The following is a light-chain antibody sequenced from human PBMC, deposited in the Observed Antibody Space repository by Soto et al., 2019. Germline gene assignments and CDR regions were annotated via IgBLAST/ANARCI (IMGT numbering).Light chain of an antibody. CDR2: AAS. Sequence: DIQMTQSPSSLSASVGDRVTITCRASQSISSYLNWYQQKPGKAPKLLIYAASSLQSGVPSRLSGSGSGTDFTLTIRSLQPADFATYYCQQSYSTPPTFGQGTRLESK. V-gene: IGKV1-39*01. J-gene: IGKJ5*01. CDR1: QSISSY. CDR3: QQSYSTPPT.